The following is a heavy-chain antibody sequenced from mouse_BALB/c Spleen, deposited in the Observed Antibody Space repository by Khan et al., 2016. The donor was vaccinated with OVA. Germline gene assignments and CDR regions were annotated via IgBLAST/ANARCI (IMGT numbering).Heavy chain of an antibody. V-gene: IGHV1S41*01. Sequence: DLVKPGASVKLSCKASGYTFTSYWIYWIKQGPGEGLEWIGRLGPGSGSTYYNEMFKDKATLTVDTSSSTSYIQLSSLSSEDSAVYFYARSNYYGGSLYAMDYWGQGTSVTVSS. J-gene: IGHJ4*01. CDR2: LGPGSGST. CDR3: ARSNYYGGSLYAMDY. CDR1: GYTFTSYW. D-gene: IGHD1-1*01.